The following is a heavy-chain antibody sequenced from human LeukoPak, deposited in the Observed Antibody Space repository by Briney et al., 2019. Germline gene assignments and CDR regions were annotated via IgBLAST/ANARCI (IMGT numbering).Heavy chain of an antibody. J-gene: IGHJ5*02. CDR2: ISAYNGNT. Sequence: ASVKVSCKGPGYTFTSYGISWVRQAPGQGLGWMGWISAYNGNTNYAQKLQGRVTMTTDTSTSTAYMELRSLRSDDTAVYYCARDRRDDSSPWGQGTLVTVSS. V-gene: IGHV1-18*01. CDR3: ARDRRDDSSP. D-gene: IGHD3-22*01. CDR1: GYTFTSYG.